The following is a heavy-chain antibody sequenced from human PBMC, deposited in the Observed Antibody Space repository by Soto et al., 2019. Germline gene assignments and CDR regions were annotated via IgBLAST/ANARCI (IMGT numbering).Heavy chain of an antibody. CDR2: ISAYNGNT. Sequence: ASVKVSCKASGYTFTSYGISWVRQAPGQGLEWMGWISAYNGNTNYAQKLQGRVTMTTDTSTRTAYMELRSLRSDDTAVYYCARVEVGIAAAGTSSANYDYYYMDVWGKGTTVTVSS. D-gene: IGHD6-13*01. V-gene: IGHV1-18*01. J-gene: IGHJ6*03. CDR3: ARVEVGIAAAGTSSANYDYYYMDV. CDR1: GYTFTSYG.